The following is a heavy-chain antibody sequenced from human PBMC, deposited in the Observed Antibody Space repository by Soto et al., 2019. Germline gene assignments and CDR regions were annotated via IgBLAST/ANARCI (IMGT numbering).Heavy chain of an antibody. CDR1: GFTVSNYW. Sequence: EVQLVESGGDLVQPGGSLRLSCAASGFTVSNYWMSWVRQAPGKGLEWVANIKEDGRERNYVDSVKGRFTISRDNAENSLYLKMNSLRAEDTAVYYCASARHIGPWGQGTLVTVSS. CDR2: IKEDGRER. CDR3: ASARHIGP. D-gene: IGHD2-21*01. J-gene: IGHJ5*02. V-gene: IGHV3-7*01.